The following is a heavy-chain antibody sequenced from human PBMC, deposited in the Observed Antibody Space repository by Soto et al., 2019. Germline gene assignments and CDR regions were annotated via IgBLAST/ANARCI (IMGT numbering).Heavy chain of an antibody. J-gene: IGHJ3*02. Sequence: EVQLVESGGGLVKPGGSLRLSCAASGFTFSSYSMNWVRQAPGKGLEWVSSISSSSSYIYYADSVKGRFTISRDNAKNSLYLQMNSLRAEDTAVYYCARGGRRYCTNGVCSDDAFDIWGRGTMVTVSS. CDR1: GFTFSSYS. D-gene: IGHD2-8*01. CDR2: ISSSSSYI. CDR3: ARGGRRYCTNGVCSDDAFDI. V-gene: IGHV3-21*01.